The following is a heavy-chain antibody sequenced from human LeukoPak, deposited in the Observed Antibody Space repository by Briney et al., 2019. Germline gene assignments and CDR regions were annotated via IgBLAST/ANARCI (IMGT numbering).Heavy chain of an antibody. V-gene: IGHV3-23*01. CDR3: ATLAAAGIGELSFEFDY. J-gene: IGHJ4*02. D-gene: IGHD6-13*01. Sequence: PGGSLRLSCAASGFTFSGYAMSWVRQAPGKGLEWVSAISGSGGSTYYADSVKGRFTISRDNSKNTLYLQMNSLRAEDTAVYYCATLAAAGIGELSFEFDYWGQGTLVTVSS. CDR1: GFTFSGYA. CDR2: ISGSGGST.